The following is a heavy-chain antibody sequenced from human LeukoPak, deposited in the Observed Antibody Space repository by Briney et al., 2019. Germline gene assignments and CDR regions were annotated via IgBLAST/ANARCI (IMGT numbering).Heavy chain of an antibody. CDR3: AREFRTFDP. CDR2: INPNSGGT. CDR1: GYTFTGYY. V-gene: IGHV1-2*02. D-gene: IGHD2-21*01. Sequence: GASVKVSCKASGYTFTGYYMHWVRQAPGQGLEWMGWINPNSGGTNYAQKFQGRVTMTTDTSTSTAYMDLRSLRSDDTAVYYCAREFRTFDPWGQGTLVTVSS. J-gene: IGHJ5*02.